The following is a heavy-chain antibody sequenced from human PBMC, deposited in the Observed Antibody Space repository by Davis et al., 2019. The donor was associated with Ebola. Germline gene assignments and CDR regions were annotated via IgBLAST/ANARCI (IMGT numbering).Heavy chain of an antibody. CDR3: ARVEYSSSSWFDP. D-gene: IGHD6-13*01. CDR2: INHSGST. Sequence: MPSETLSLTCAVYGGSFSGHYWSWIRQPPGKGLEWIGEINHSGSTNYNPSLKSRVTISVDTSKNQFSLNLSSVPAADTAVYYCARVEYSSSSWFDPWGQGTLVTVSS. V-gene: IGHV4-34*01. J-gene: IGHJ5*02. CDR1: GGSFSGHY.